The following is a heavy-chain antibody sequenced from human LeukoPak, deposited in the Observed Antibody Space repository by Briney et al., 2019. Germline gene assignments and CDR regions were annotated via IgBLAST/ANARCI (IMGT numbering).Heavy chain of an antibody. CDR1: GSTFSSYA. J-gene: IGHJ4*02. CDR3: ARAKAVAGPFDY. Sequence: GGSLRLSCAASGSTFSSYAMHWVRQAPGKGLEWVAVISYDGSNKYYADSVKGRFTISRDNSKNTLYLQMNSLRAEDTAVYYCARAKAVAGPFDYWGQGTLVTVSS. D-gene: IGHD6-19*01. CDR2: ISYDGSNK. V-gene: IGHV3-30-3*01.